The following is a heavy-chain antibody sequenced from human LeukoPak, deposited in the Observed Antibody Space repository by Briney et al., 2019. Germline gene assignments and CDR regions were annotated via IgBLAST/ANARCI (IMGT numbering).Heavy chain of an antibody. D-gene: IGHD5-18*01. CDR2: IYPGDSDT. V-gene: IGHV5-51*01. Sequence: GESLKISCKGSGYSFTSYWIDWVRQMPGKGLEWMGIIYPGDSDTRYSPSFQGQVTVSADKSISTAYLQWSSLKAPDTAMYYCARQDTAMVLDAFDIWGQGTMVTVSS. CDR1: GYSFTSYW. CDR3: ARQDTAMVLDAFDI. J-gene: IGHJ3*02.